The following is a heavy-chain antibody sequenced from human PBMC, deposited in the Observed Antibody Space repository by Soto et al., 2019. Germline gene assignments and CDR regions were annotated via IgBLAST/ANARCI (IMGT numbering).Heavy chain of an antibody. V-gene: IGHV1-69*06. CDR3: ARDRRGGYCSGGSCYYYYGMDV. CDR2: IIPIFGTA. Sequence: SVKVSCKASGGTFSSYAISWVRQAPGQGLEWMGGIIPIFGTANYAQKFQGRVTITADKSTSTAYMELSSLRPEDTAVYYCARDRRGGYCSGGSCYYYYGMDVWGQGTTVTVSS. J-gene: IGHJ6*02. D-gene: IGHD2-15*01. CDR1: GGTFSSYA.